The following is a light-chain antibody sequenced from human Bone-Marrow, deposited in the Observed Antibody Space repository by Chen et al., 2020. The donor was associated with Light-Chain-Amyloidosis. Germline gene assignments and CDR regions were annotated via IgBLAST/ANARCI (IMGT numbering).Light chain of an antibody. CDR3: GTWDIRLGTVM. V-gene: IGLV1-51*01. J-gene: IGLJ3*02. Sequence: QSVLTQPPSVSAAPGQKVTFSCSGSTSNIGNNFVSWYQQFPGTAPKLLIYDNNRRPSGIPDRFSGSKSGTSATLGITGLQTGDEADYYCGTWDIRLGTVMFGGGTKLTVL. CDR2: DNN. CDR1: TSNIGNNF.